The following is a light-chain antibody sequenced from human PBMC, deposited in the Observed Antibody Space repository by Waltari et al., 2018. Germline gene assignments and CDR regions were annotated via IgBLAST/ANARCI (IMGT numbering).Light chain of an antibody. Sequence: QSALTQPVSVSGSPGQSITISCTGTSSDVGGYYYASWYQQYPGKAPKLMIYDVSNRPSGVSNRFSGSKSGNTASLTISGLQADDEADYYCSSYTTISTLVFGGGTKLTVL. CDR3: SSYTTISTLV. CDR1: SSDVGGYYY. CDR2: DVS. V-gene: IGLV2-14*01. J-gene: IGLJ2*01.